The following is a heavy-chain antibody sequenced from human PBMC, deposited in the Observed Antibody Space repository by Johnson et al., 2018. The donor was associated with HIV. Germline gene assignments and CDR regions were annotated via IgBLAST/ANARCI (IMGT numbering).Heavy chain of an antibody. CDR1: GFTFSNYG. D-gene: IGHD3-10*01. J-gene: IGHJ3*02. CDR2: LRYDGDIT. CDR3: ARVQLLADDAFDI. Sequence: QVQLVESGGDLIQPGGSLRLSCAASGFTFSNYGMHWVRQAPGKGLEWVAFLRYDGDITYYIDSVKGRFTISRDNAKNTLYLQMDSLGAEDTAVYYCARVQLLADDAFDIWGQGTMVTVSS. V-gene: IGHV3-30*02.